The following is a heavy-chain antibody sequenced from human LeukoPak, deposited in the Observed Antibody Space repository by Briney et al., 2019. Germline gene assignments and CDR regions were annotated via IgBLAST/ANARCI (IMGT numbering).Heavy chain of an antibody. Sequence: GGSLRLSCAASGFTFSSYSMNWVRQAPGKGLEWVSYISSSSSTIYYADSVKGRFTISRDNAKNSLYLQMNSLRDEDTAVYYCARDLPDSYGPEGNWYFDLWGRGTLVTVSS. CDR1: GFTFSSYS. CDR3: ARDLPDSYGPEGNWYFDL. V-gene: IGHV3-48*02. CDR2: ISSSSSTI. D-gene: IGHD5-18*01. J-gene: IGHJ2*01.